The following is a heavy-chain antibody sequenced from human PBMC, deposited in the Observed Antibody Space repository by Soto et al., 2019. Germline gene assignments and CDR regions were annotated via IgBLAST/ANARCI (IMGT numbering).Heavy chain of an antibody. CDR1: GFTFSDYY. V-gene: IGHV3-11*01. D-gene: IGHD2-15*01. J-gene: IGHJ6*02. CDR2: ISSSGSTI. CDR3: ASEDCSGGSCFFRYGMDV. Sequence: QVQLVESGGGLVKPGGSLRLSCAASGFTFSDYYMSWIRQAPGKGLEWVSYISSSGSTIYYADSVKGRFTISRDNAKNSLYLQMNGLRAEDTAVYYCASEDCSGGSCFFRYGMDVWGQGTTVTVSS.